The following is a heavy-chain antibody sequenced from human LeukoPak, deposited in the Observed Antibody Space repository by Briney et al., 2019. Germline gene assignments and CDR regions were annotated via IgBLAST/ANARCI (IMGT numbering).Heavy chain of an antibody. J-gene: IGHJ4*02. CDR1: GFTFSDYA. D-gene: IGHD3-22*01. CDR3: AKDKRVTMIVVVNHFDY. Sequence: GGSLRLSCAASGFTFSDYAINWVRQAPGKGLEWVSSISRGGVITYYADSVKGRFTISRDNSNNTLYLHMNSLRAEDTAVYYCAKDKRVTMIVVVNHFDYWGQGTLVTVSS. CDR2: ISRGGVIT. V-gene: IGHV3-23*01.